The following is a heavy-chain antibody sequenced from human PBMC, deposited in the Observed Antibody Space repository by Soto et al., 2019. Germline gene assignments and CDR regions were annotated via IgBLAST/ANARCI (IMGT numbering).Heavy chain of an antibody. CDR1: SSPINSRYY. CDR3: ARHTSGRNIDF. J-gene: IGHJ4*02. D-gene: IGHD6-19*01. V-gene: IGHV4-38-2*02. CDR2: IYHSGST. Sequence: PSETLSLTCTVSSSPINSRYYWGWIRQTPGKGLEWVASIYHSGSTHYNPSLKSRATISVDTSNNQFSLRLSSVPAADTAIYYCARHTSGRNIDFWGQGTQVTVSS.